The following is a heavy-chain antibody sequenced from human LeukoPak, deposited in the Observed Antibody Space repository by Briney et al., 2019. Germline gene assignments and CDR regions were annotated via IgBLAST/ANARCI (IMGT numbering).Heavy chain of an antibody. CDR1: GASFTNYY. D-gene: IGHD3-9*01. Sequence: SETLSLTCTVSGASFTNYYWSWVRQPPGKGLEWFGYISYSGTTNYNPSLKSRVTMSVDTSKNQFSLKLSSVTAADTAVYYCARGGADILTGYVDYWGQGTLVTVSS. CDR2: ISYSGTT. V-gene: IGHV4-59*01. CDR3: ARGGADILTGYVDY. J-gene: IGHJ4*02.